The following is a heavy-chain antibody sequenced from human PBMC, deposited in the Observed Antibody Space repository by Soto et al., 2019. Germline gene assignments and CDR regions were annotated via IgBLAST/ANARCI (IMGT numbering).Heavy chain of an antibody. CDR1: GFAFSDHY. J-gene: IGHJ4*02. Sequence: PGGSLRLSCAASGFAFSDHYMTWIRQAPGKGLEWISFISSSGDTIYYADSVKGRFTISRDNGRNSLYLQMNSLRAEDTAAYYCAKVPDSSGYYYLDYWGQGTLVTVSS. CDR2: ISSSGDTI. V-gene: IGHV3-11*01. CDR3: AKVPDSSGYYYLDY. D-gene: IGHD3-22*01.